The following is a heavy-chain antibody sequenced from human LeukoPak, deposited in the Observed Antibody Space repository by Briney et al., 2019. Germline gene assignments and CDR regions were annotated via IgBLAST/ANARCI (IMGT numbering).Heavy chain of an antibody. CDR1: GYTFTSYG. CDR3: ARSAMVIFAAPYFDY. CDR2: ISAYNGNT. Sequence: ASVKVSCKASGYTFTSYGISWVRQAPGQGLEWMGWISAYNGNTNYARKLQGRATMTTDTSTSTAYMELRSLRSEDTAVYYCARSAMVIFAAPYFDYWGQGTLVTVSS. V-gene: IGHV1-18*01. D-gene: IGHD5-18*01. J-gene: IGHJ4*02.